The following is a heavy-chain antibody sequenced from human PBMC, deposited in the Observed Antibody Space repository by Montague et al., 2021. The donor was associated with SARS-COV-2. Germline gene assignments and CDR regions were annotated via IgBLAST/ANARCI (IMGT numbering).Heavy chain of an antibody. V-gene: IGHV4-39*01. CDR2: IYYSGTT. CDR1: GGSISSSNCY. Sequence: SETLSLTCTVSGGSISSSNCYWGWIRQPPGKGLEWIGSIYYSGTTXYXXXXQXRVTISVDTSKKQFSLKLSSVTAADTAVYYCARGTYTSGWFQQFDYWGQGTLVTVSS. D-gene: IGHD6-19*01. CDR3: ARGTYTSGWFQQFDY. J-gene: IGHJ4*02.